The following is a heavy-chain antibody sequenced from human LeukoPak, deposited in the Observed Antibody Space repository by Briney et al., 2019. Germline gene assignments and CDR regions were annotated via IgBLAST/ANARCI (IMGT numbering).Heavy chain of an antibody. D-gene: IGHD3-22*01. CDR3: ARRGYYDSGGYSNWFDP. J-gene: IGHJ5*02. Sequence: SETLSLTCTVSGGSISSYYWSWIRQPPGKGLEWIGYIYYSGSTSYNPSLKSRVTISVDTSKNQFSLKLSSVTAADTAVYYCARRGYYDSGGYSNWFDPWGQGTLVTVSS. V-gene: IGHV4-59*08. CDR2: IYYSGST. CDR1: GGSISSYY.